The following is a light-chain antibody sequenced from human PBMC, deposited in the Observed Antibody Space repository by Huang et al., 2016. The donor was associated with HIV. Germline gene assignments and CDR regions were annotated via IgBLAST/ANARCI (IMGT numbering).Light chain of an antibody. V-gene: IGKV1-39*01. J-gene: IGKJ1*01. CDR1: QSISTY. CDR3: QQSYSTPET. Sequence: DIQMTQSPSSLSASVGDRVTITCRASQSISTYLNWYQQKPGKAPNLLIYAASNLQSGVPSRFSGSGSATDFTLTISSQPEDFATYYCQQSYSTPETFGQGTKVDIK. CDR2: AAS.